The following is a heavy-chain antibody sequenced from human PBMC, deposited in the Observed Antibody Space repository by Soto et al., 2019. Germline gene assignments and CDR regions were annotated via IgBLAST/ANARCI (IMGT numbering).Heavy chain of an antibody. CDR2: IYYSGST. V-gene: IGHV4-59*01. Sequence: PSETLSLTCTVSGGSISSYDWSWIRQPPGKGQEWIGYIYYSGSTTYNPSLTSRVTISVDTSKNQFSLKLSSVTAADTAVYYCARGYDFWSGSPYYFDSWGQGTLVTVSS. J-gene: IGHJ4*02. CDR1: GGSISSYD. CDR3: ARGYDFWSGSPYYFDS. D-gene: IGHD3-3*01.